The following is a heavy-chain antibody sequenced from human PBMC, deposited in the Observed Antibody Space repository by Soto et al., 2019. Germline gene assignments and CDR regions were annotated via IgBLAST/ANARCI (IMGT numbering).Heavy chain of an antibody. CDR1: GYSFTRYW. CDR2: IYPGDSDT. V-gene: IGHV5-51*01. CDR3: ARVWATVTPPSIHYYYYMDV. Sequence: GESLKISCNGSGYSFTRYWIGCVRQMPGKGLEWMGIIYPGDSDTRYSPSFQGQVTISADKSISTAYLQWSSLKASDTAMYYCARVWATVTPPSIHYYYYMDVWGKGTTVTVSS. J-gene: IGHJ6*03. D-gene: IGHD4-17*01.